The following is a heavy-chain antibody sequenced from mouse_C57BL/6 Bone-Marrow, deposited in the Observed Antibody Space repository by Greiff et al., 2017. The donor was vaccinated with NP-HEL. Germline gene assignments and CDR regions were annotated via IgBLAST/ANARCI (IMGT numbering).Heavy chain of an antibody. J-gene: IGHJ4*01. CDR1: GYTFTSYW. D-gene: IGHD1-1*02. CDR3: ASPDYLDYAMDY. V-gene: IGHV1-59*01. Sequence: QVQLQQPGAELVRPGTSVKLSCKASGYTFTSYWMHWVKQRPGQGLEWIGVIDPSASSTNYNQKVKGKATLTVDTTSSPAYMQLSSLTSEDSAVYYCASPDYLDYAMDYWGRGTSVTVSA. CDR2: IDPSASST.